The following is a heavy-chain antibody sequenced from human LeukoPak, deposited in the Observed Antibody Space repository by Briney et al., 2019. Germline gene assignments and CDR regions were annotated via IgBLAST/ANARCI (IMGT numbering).Heavy chain of an antibody. CDR2: IKQDGSEK. CDR1: GFTFSSYW. D-gene: IGHD3-22*01. Sequence: GGSLRLSCAASGFTFSSYWMSWVRQAPGKGLEWVANIKQDGSEKYYVDSVKGRFTISRDNAKNSLYLQMNSLRAEDTAVYYCAKATYYYDSSGYYPSPLGFDPWGQGTLVTVSS. V-gene: IGHV3-7*01. J-gene: IGHJ5*02. CDR3: AKATYYYDSSGYYPSPLGFDP.